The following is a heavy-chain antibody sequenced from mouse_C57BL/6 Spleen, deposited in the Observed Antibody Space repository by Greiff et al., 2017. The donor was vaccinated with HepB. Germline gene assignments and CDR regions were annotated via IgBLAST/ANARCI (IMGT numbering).Heavy chain of an antibody. Sequence: DVMLVESGGGLVKPGGSLKLSCAASGFTFSDYGMHWVRQAPEKGLEWVAYISSGSSTIYYADTVKGRFTISSDNAKNTLFLQMTSLRSEDTAMYYCARSYYGSSYGFDYWGQVTTLTVSS. V-gene: IGHV5-17*01. J-gene: IGHJ2*01. CDR3: ARSYYGSSYGFDY. CDR1: GFTFSDYG. CDR2: ISSGSSTI. D-gene: IGHD1-1*01.